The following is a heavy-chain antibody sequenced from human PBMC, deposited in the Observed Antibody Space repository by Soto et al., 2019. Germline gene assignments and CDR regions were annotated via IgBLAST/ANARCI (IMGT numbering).Heavy chain of an antibody. CDR3: ARAGIYDYVWGGYPVRPYYFDY. J-gene: IGHJ4*02. CDR1: GDTFTSYY. D-gene: IGHD3-16*02. Sequence: ASVKVSCKAPGDTFTSYYMHWVRQAPGQGLEWMGGIIPIFGTANYAQKFQGRVTITADKSTSTAYMELSSLRSEDTAVYYCARAGIYDYVWGGYPVRPYYFDYWGQGTLVTVSS. V-gene: IGHV1-69*06. CDR2: IIPIFGTA.